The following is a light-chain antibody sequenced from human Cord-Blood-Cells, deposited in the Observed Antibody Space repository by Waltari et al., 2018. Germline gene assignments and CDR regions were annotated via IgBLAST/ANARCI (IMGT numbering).Light chain of an antibody. CDR3: RQSYNTPPWT. V-gene: IGKV1-39*01. CDR1: QSISSY. CDR2: AAS. J-gene: IGKJ1*01. Sequence: DIQMTQSPSSLSASVGDSVTITCRASQSISSYLNWYQQKPGKAPKLLIYAASSLLRSVPSRCCSSRSGTEYTLTISSLQHEDVAAYYCRQSYNTPPWTFGQGTKVEIK.